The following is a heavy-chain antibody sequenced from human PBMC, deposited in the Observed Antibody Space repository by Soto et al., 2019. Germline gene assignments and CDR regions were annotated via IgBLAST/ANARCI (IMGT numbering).Heavy chain of an antibody. Sequence: ASVKVSCKAAGYTFTRDYMHWVRQAPGQGLEWMGIINPSGGNTSYAQKFQGRITMTRDTSTSTVYMELSSLRSEDTAVYYCASRLFGLGSLDCWGPGPLVTVYS. CDR2: INPSGGNT. CDR3: ASRLFGLGSLDC. CDR1: GYTFTRDY. D-gene: IGHD3-3*01. J-gene: IGHJ4*02. V-gene: IGHV1-46*01.